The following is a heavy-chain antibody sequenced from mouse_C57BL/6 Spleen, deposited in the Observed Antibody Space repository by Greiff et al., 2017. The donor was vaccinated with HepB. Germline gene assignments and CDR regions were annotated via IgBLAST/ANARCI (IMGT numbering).Heavy chain of an antibody. D-gene: IGHD1-1*01. CDR1: GYTFTSYW. Sequence: VQLQQPGAELVKPGASVKLSCKASGYTFTSYWMHWVKQRPGQGLEWIGMIHPNSGSTNYNEKLKSKATLTVDKSSSTAYMQLSSLTSEDSAVYYCARGVATNYFDYWGQGTTLTVSS. CDR2: IHPNSGST. J-gene: IGHJ2*01. V-gene: IGHV1-64*01. CDR3: ARGVATNYFDY.